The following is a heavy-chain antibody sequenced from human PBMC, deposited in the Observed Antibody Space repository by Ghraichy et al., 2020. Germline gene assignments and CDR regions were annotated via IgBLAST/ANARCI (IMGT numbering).Heavy chain of an antibody. CDR2: ITATSAYI. CDR1: GFYFSDYS. V-gene: IGHV3-21*01. J-gene: IGHJ4*02. Sequence: GGSLRLSCAASGFYFSDYSMNWVRQAPGKGLEWVSSITATSAYIYYADSVKGRFTISRDNAKESLYLQMNSLGDEDTAVYYCARGMYSDGQFDYWGQGALVTVSS. D-gene: IGHD5-18*01. CDR3: ARGMYSDGQFDY.